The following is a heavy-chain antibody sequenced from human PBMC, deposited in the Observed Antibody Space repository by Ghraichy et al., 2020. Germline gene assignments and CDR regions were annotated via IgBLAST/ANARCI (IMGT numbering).Heavy chain of an antibody. J-gene: IGHJ5*02. Sequence: GGSLRLSCAASGFTFSSYAMSWVRQAPGKGLEWVSGISGGGGSTYHADSVKGRFTISRDNSKNTLYLQMNSLRAADTAVYYCVKDGGADDLWSGYRSYNWFDTWGQGSLVTVSS. D-gene: IGHD3-3*01. CDR1: GFTFSSYA. CDR3: VKDGGADDLWSGYRSYNWFDT. CDR2: ISGGGGST. V-gene: IGHV3-23*01.